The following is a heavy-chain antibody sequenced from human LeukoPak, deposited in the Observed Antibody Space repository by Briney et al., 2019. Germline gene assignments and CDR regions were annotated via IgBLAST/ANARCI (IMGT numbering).Heavy chain of an antibody. D-gene: IGHD5-12*01. CDR1: GFTFSSYG. CDR3: ARGRGYSGYEAIDY. V-gene: IGHV3-33*01. Sequence: GRSLRLSCAASGFTFSSYGMHWVRQAPGKGLEWVAVIWYDGSNKYYADSVKGRFTISRDNSKNTLYPQMNSLRAEDTAVYYCARGRGYSGYEAIDYWGQGTLVTVSS. CDR2: IWYDGSNK. J-gene: IGHJ4*02.